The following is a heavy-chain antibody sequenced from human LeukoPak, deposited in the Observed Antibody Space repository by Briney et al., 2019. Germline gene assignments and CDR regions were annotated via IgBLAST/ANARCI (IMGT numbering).Heavy chain of an antibody. J-gene: IGHJ4*02. Sequence: SETLSLTCAVYGGSFSGYYWSWIRQPPGKGLEWIGEINHSGSTNYNPSLKSRVTISVDTSKNQFSLKLSSVTAADTAVYYCARGERKIVALDYWGQGTLVTVS. CDR3: ARGERKIVALDY. CDR1: GGSFSGYY. CDR2: INHSGST. V-gene: IGHV4-34*01. D-gene: IGHD5-12*01.